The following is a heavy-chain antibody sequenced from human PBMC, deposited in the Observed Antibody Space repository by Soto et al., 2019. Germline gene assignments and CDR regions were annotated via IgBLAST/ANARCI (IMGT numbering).Heavy chain of an antibody. CDR1: GFTFSSYA. Sequence: PGGSLRLSCAASGFTFSSYAMSWVRQAPGKGLEWVSAISGSGGSTYYADSVKGRFTISRDNSKNTLYLQMNSLRAEDTAVYYCAKDSSVVVAATGDYWGQGTLVTVSS. CDR3: AKDSSVVVAATGDY. J-gene: IGHJ4*02. D-gene: IGHD2-15*01. CDR2: ISGSGGST. V-gene: IGHV3-23*01.